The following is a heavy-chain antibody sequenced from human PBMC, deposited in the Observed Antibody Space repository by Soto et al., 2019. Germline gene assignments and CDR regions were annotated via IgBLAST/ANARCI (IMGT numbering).Heavy chain of an antibody. V-gene: IGHV3-30-3*01. J-gene: IGHJ6*02. CDR1: GFTFSSYA. Sequence: QVQLVESGGGVVQPGRSLRLSCAASGFTFSSYAMHWVRQAPGKGLEWVAVISSDGSNKYYADSVKGRFTISRDNSKNTLYLQMNSLRAEDTAVYYCAGSYYYYYGMDVWGQGTTVTVSS. CDR2: ISSDGSNK. D-gene: IGHD6-6*01. CDR3: AGSYYYYYGMDV.